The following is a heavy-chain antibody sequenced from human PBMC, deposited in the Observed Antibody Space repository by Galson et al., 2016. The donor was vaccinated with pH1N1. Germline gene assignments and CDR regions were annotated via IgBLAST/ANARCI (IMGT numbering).Heavy chain of an antibody. Sequence: SLRLSCAASGFTFSTYAMHWVRQAPGKGLEWVALTSYDGSNKYYADSVKGRFTISRDNSKNTLYLEMNSLRAEDTAAYYCARETPYSSGWGYYYGMDVWGQGTTVTVSS. V-gene: IGHV3-30-3*01. CDR3: ARETPYSSGWGYYYGMDV. CDR2: TSYDGSNK. J-gene: IGHJ6*02. D-gene: IGHD6-19*01. CDR1: GFTFSTYA.